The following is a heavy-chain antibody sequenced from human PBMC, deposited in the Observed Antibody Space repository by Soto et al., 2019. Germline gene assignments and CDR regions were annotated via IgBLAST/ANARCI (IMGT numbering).Heavy chain of an antibody. Sequence: QLQLQESGSGLVKPSQTLSLTCAVSGGSISSGGYSWSWIRQPPGKGLEWIGYSYYTGSAYYNPSLKSRVAISVDRSKNQFSLKLTSVTAADTAVYYCARVLLNYSDTREDGVDVWGQGTTVTVSS. CDR2: SYYTGSA. V-gene: IGHV4-30-2*01. CDR1: GGSISSGGYS. D-gene: IGHD3-22*01. CDR3: ARVLLNYSDTREDGVDV. J-gene: IGHJ6*02.